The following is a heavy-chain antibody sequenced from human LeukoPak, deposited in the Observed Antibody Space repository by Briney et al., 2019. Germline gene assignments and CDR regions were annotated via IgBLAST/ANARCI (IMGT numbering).Heavy chain of an antibody. CDR1: GFTFSSYW. V-gene: IGHV3-74*01. D-gene: IGHD5-12*01. CDR3: ARGGGYRFDPFDY. Sequence: GGSLRLSCAASGFTFSSYWMHWVRQVPGKGLVWVSRIDGDGTNTNYADSVKGRFTISRDDAKNTLYLQMNSLRAEDTAVYYSARGGGYRFDPFDYWGQGTLVTVSS. J-gene: IGHJ4*02. CDR2: IDGDGTNT.